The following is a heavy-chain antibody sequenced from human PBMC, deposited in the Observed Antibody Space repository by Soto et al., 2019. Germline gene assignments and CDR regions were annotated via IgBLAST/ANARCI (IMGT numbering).Heavy chain of an antibody. CDR1: GYTFTSYA. Sequence: ASVKVSCTASGYTFTSYAMHWVRQAPGQRLEWMGWINAGNGNTKYSQKFQGRVTITRDTSASTAYMELSSLRSEDTAVYYCARDLLYAHAFDIWGQGTMVTVSS. J-gene: IGHJ3*02. D-gene: IGHD2-8*01. CDR2: INAGNGNT. CDR3: ARDLLYAHAFDI. V-gene: IGHV1-3*01.